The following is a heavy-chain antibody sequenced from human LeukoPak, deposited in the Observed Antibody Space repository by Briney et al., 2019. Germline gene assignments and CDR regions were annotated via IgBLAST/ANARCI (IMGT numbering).Heavy chain of an antibody. V-gene: IGHV4-59*01. CDR2: IYYSGST. CDR1: GGSISSYY. J-gene: IGHJ5*02. CDR3: ARVVSYYYDSSGLGFGWFDP. D-gene: IGHD3-22*01. Sequence: SETLSLTCTVSGGSISSYYWSWIRQPPGKGLEWIGYIYYSGSTNYNPSLKSRVTISVDTSKNQFSLKLSSVTAADTAVYYCARVVSYYYDSSGLGFGWFDPWGQGTPVTVSS.